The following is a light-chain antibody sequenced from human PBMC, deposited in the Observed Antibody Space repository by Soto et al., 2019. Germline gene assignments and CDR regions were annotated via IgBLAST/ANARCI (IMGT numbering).Light chain of an antibody. V-gene: IGKV3-20*01. Sequence: EIVLPQSPDTLSLSPGERATLSCRASQSVSSSYLAWYQQKPGQAPRLLIYGASSRATGIPDRFSGSGSGTDFTLTISRLEPEDFAVYYCQQYDSSPLTFGGGTKVEIK. CDR2: GAS. CDR1: QSVSSSY. CDR3: QQYDSSPLT. J-gene: IGKJ4*01.